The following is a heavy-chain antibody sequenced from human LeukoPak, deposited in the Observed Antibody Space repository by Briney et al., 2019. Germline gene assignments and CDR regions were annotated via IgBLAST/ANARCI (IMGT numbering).Heavy chain of an antibody. D-gene: IGHD6-13*01. CDR1: GGSISSYY. CDR3: ARDSTTWHGGLFDY. CDR2: IYTSGNT. V-gene: IGHV4-4*07. Sequence: SETLSLTCTVSGGSISSYYWSWIRQPAGKGLEWIGRIYTSGNTNYIPSLKSRVTMSVDTSKNQFSLKLNSVTAADTAVYYCARDSTTWHGGLFDYWGQGTLVTVSS. J-gene: IGHJ4*02.